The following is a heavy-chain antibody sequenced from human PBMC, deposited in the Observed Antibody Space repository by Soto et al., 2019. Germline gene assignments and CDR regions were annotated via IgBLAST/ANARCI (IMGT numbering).Heavy chain of an antibody. CDR1: GFTLSSYA. Sequence: QVQLVESGGGVVQPGGSLRLSCAASGFTLSSYAVYWVRQVPGKGLEWVGVISHDGNNRYYRDSVKGRFTISRDSSENTLFLEMNSLRAEDTAVYYCARIREAAATGGAFDIWGQGSVVTVSS. CDR3: ARIREAAATGGAFDI. D-gene: IGHD6-25*01. V-gene: IGHV3-30-3*01. J-gene: IGHJ3*02. CDR2: ISHDGNNR.